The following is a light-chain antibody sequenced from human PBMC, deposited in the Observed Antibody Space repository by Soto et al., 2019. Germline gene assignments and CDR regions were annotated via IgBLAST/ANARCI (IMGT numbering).Light chain of an antibody. CDR3: QQYGSSPFT. CDR1: QSVSCNF. Sequence: EIVLTQSPGTLSLSPGEGATLSCRASQSVSCNFLAWYPQKPGQAPRLLIYAASSRATGISDRFSGSGSETDFTFTIRRMEPEDFAVYYCQQYGSSPFTFGPGTKVDLK. CDR2: AAS. J-gene: IGKJ3*01. V-gene: IGKV3-20*01.